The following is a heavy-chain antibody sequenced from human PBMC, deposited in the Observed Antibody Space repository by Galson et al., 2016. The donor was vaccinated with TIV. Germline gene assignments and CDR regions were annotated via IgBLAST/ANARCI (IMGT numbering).Heavy chain of an antibody. CDR2: MYPGDSDT. CDR1: GYAFTSLW. D-gene: IGHD1-26*01. V-gene: IGHV5-51*01. CDR3: ARQGPTKGSLGY. Sequence: QSGAEVKKPGESLKISCKASGYAFTSLWIGWVRRVPGKGLEWMGIMYPGDSDTIYSPSFQGQVTTSADKSISTVYLQWSSLKASDAAMYYCARQGPTKGSLGYWGQGTLLTVSS. J-gene: IGHJ4*02.